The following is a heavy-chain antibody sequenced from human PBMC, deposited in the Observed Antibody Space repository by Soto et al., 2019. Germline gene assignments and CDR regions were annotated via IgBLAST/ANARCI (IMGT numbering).Heavy chain of an antibody. CDR2: INAGNGNT. CDR3: ARGDYYDIHDY. V-gene: IGHV1-3*01. Sequence: QVQLVQSGAEVKKPGASVKVSCKASGYTFTSYAMHWVRQAPGQRLEWMGWINAGNGNTKYSQKFQGRVTITRDTSESTAYMEVSSLRSEATAVYYCARGDYYDIHDYWGQGTLVTVSS. CDR1: GYTFTSYA. J-gene: IGHJ4*02. D-gene: IGHD3-22*01.